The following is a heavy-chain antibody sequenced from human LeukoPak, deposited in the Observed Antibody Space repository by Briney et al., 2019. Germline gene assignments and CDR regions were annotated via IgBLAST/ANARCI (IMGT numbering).Heavy chain of an antibody. J-gene: IGHJ3*02. CDR2: IYCSEST. CDR1: VDSISRYY. V-gene: IGHV4-59*08. D-gene: IGHD1-26*01. CDR3: ARLVRELLEGDAFDI. Sequence: PSETLSLTCTVSVDSISRYYGSWIRHPPEEGREWSGYIYCSESTNYDPSLKRRVTISVDTSKNQFSLKLSSVTAADTAVYYCARLVRELLEGDAFDIWGQGTMVTVSS.